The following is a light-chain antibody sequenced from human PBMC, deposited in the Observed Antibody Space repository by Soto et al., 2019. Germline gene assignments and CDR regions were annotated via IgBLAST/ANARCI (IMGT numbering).Light chain of an antibody. CDR3: QQYDSSPPLFT. CDR1: QSVTSSY. J-gene: IGKJ3*01. Sequence: EIVLTQSPGTLSLSPGERATLSCRASQSVTSSYLAWYQHKPGQAPRLLIYGASSRATGIPDRFSGSGSETDLTLTISRLEPEDFAFYYCQQYDSSPPLFTFGPGTKVDLK. CDR2: GAS. V-gene: IGKV3-20*01.